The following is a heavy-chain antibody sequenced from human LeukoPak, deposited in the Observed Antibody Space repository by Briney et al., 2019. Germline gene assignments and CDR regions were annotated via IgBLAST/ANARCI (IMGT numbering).Heavy chain of an antibody. J-gene: IGHJ4*02. CDR2: IYTSGST. V-gene: IGHV4-4*07. CDR1: GFTVSSNY. D-gene: IGHD5-24*01. CDR3: ARGLEMATGPYYFDY. Sequence: GSLRLSCAASGFTVSSNYMSWIRQPAGKGLEWIGRIYTSGSTNYNPSLKSRVTISVDTSKNQFSLKLSSVTAADTAVYYCARGLEMATGPYYFDYWGQGTLVTVSS.